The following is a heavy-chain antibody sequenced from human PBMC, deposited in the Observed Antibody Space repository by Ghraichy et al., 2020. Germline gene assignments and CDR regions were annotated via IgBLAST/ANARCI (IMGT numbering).Heavy chain of an antibody. J-gene: IGHJ5*02. V-gene: IGHV4-59*01. CDR3: ARSKVVTRENWFDP. CDR2: IYYSGST. D-gene: IGHD2-21*02. Sequence: SQTLSLTCTVSGGSISSYYWSWIRQPPGKGLEWIGYIYYSGSTNYNPSLKSRVTISVDTSKNQFSLKLSSVTAADTAVYYCARSKVVTRENWFDPWGQGTLVTVSS. CDR1: GGSISSYY.